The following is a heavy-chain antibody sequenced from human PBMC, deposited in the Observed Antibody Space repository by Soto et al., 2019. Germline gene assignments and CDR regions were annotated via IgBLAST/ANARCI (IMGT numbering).Heavy chain of an antibody. Sequence: QVQLVQSGAEVKKPGASVKISCKTSGYTFINYYIHWVRQAPGPGLEWVTLFNPMSGSTNYAQKLQGRVTVTSDTSTSTVYMGLSSLISEDTAVYYCARDRAAADYWGQGTLVTVSS. CDR1: GYTFINYY. CDR3: ARDRAAADY. V-gene: IGHV1-46*04. CDR2: FNPMSGST. J-gene: IGHJ4*02. D-gene: IGHD6-13*01.